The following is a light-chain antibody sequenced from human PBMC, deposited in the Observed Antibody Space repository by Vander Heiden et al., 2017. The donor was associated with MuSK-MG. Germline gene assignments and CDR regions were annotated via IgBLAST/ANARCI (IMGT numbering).Light chain of an antibody. J-gene: IGLJ1*01. CDR2: EVS. Sequence: QSALTQPPSASGSPGQSVTISCTGTSSDVGGYNYVSWYQQHPGKAPKLMIYEVSKRPSGVPDRFSGSKSGKTASLTVSGLQAEDEADYYCSSYAGTYVFGTGTKVTVL. CDR1: SSDVGGYNY. CDR3: SSYAGTYV. V-gene: IGLV2-8*01.